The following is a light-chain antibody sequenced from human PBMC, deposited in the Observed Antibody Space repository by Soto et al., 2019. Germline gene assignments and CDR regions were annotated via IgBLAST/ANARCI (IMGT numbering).Light chain of an antibody. CDR3: QQRSNWIFT. Sequence: EIVLTQSPATLSLSPGERATLSCRASQSVSSYLAWYQQKPGQAPRLLIYDASNRATGIPARFSGSWSGTDFTLTISSLKPEDFAVYYCQQRSNWIFTFGPGTKVDIK. J-gene: IGKJ3*01. V-gene: IGKV3-11*01. CDR2: DAS. CDR1: QSVSSY.